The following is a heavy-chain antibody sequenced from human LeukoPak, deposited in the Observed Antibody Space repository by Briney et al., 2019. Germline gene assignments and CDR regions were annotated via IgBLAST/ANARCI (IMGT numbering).Heavy chain of an antibody. CDR2: IIPIFGTA. J-gene: IGHJ6*03. V-gene: IGHV1-69*05. Sequence: SVKVSCKASGGTFSSYAISWVRQAPGQGLEWMGRIIPIFGTANYAQKFQGRVTITTDESTSTAYMELSSLRSEDTAVYYCARGGGSSPTGYYYHYMDVWGKGTTVTVSS. D-gene: IGHD6-13*01. CDR1: GGTFSSYA. CDR3: ARGGGSSPTGYYYHYMDV.